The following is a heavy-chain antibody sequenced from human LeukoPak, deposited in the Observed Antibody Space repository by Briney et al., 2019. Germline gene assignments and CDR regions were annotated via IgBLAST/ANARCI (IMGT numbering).Heavy chain of an antibody. D-gene: IGHD1-26*01. CDR3: TTDEVVGYSGSYQPPIDY. J-gene: IGHJ4*02. CDR1: GFTFSNAW. V-gene: IGHV3-15*01. CDR2: IKSKTDGGTT. Sequence: GGSLRLSFAASGFTFSNAWMSWVRQAPGKGLEWVGRIKSKTDGGTTDYAAPVKGRFTISRDDSKNTLYLQMNSLKTEDTAVYYCTTDEVVGYSGSYQPPIDYWGQGTLVTVSS.